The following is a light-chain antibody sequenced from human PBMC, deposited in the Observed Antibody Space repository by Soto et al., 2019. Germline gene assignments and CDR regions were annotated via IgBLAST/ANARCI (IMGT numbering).Light chain of an antibody. Sequence: QSVRTQPASVSGSPGQSITISCTGTSSDVGSYNLVSWYQQHPGKAPKLMIYEVSKRPSGVSNRFSGPKSGNTASLTISGLQAEDEADYYCCSYAGSYYVFGTGTKVTVL. CDR3: CSYAGSYYV. J-gene: IGLJ1*01. V-gene: IGLV2-23*02. CDR1: SSDVGSYNL. CDR2: EVS.